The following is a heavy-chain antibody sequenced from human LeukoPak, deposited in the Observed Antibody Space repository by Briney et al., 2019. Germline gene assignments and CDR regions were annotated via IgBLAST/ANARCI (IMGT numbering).Heavy chain of an antibody. CDR1: GYTFNNNY. CDR2: ISPSGDDT. CDR3: ARPGLRWSAYYYMDV. V-gene: IGHV1-46*02. Sequence: ASVKVSCKASGYTFNNNYVHWVRQAPGQGLGWMGLISPSGDDTMFAQRFQGRLNMTRDVSTSTVYMELISLTSDDTAVYHCARPGLRWSAYYYMDVWGKGTTVTVSS. D-gene: IGHD4-23*01. J-gene: IGHJ6*03.